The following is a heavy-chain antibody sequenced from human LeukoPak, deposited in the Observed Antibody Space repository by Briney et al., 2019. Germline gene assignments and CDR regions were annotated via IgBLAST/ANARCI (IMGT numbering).Heavy chain of an antibody. Sequence: GGSLRLSCAASGFTFSSYGMHWVRQAPGKGLEWVAVISYDGSNKYYADSVKGRFTISRDNSKNTLYLQMNSLRAEDAAVYYCASGVTIDYWGQGTLVTVSS. J-gene: IGHJ4*02. CDR3: ASGVTIDY. D-gene: IGHD3-10*01. V-gene: IGHV3-30*03. CDR2: ISYDGSNK. CDR1: GFTFSSYG.